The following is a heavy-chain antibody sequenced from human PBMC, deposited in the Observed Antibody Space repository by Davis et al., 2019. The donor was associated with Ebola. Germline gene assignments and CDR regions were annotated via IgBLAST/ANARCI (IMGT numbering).Heavy chain of an antibody. V-gene: IGHV4-59*01. CDR3: AKREHAFDM. D-gene: IGHD5-24*01. J-gene: IGHJ3*02. CDR2: VYDRGNT. CDR1: GFTFTDYY. Sequence: ESLKISCAASGFTFTDYYMGWIRQAPGKGLEWIGYVYDRGNTNYNPALKSRVTISVDTSKNQFSLRLTSVTAADTAVYYCAKREHAFDMWGRGTLVTVSS.